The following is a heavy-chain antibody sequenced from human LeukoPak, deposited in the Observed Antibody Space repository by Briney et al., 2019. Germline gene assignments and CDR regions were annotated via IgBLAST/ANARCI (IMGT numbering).Heavy chain of an antibody. D-gene: IGHD4-4*01. CDR2: IIPILGIA. J-gene: IGHJ4*02. Sequence: ASVKVSCKASGGTFSSYAIIWVRQAPGQGLEWMGRIIPILGIANYAQKFQGRVTITADKSTSTAYMELSSLRSEDTAVYYCARAETVTAPFDYWGQGTLVTVSS. V-gene: IGHV1-69*04. CDR1: GGTFSSYA. CDR3: ARAETVTAPFDY.